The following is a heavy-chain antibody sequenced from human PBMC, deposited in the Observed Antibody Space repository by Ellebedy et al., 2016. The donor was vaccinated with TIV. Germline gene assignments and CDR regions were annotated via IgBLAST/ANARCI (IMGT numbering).Heavy chain of an antibody. J-gene: IGHJ4*02. Sequence: PGGSLRLSCADSGFTFSTYPMNWVRQAPGKGLEWVSIISANGGTTYYADSVKGRFTISRDNSKNTLFLQMSSLRAEDTAVYFCARRSTDFAFDSWGQGTLVTVSS. V-gene: IGHV3-23*01. CDR1: GFTFSTYP. CDR3: ARRSTDFAFDS. CDR2: ISANGGTT. D-gene: IGHD3/OR15-3a*01.